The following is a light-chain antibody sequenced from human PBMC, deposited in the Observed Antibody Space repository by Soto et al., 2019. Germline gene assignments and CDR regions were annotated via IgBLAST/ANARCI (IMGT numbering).Light chain of an antibody. CDR2: AAS. CDR1: QDISSW. Sequence: DIQMTQSPSSVSASVGDRVTITCRASQDISSWLAWYQQKLGKAPNLLIYAASTLQSGVPSRFSGSGSGTHFTLTITSLQPEDFATYYCQQADSFPITFGQGTRLEI. J-gene: IGKJ5*01. V-gene: IGKV1D-12*01. CDR3: QQADSFPIT.